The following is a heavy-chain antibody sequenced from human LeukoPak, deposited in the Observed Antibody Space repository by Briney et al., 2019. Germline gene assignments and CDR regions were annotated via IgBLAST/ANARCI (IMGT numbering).Heavy chain of an antibody. V-gene: IGHV3-53*01. D-gene: IGHD3/OR15-3a*01. CDR1: GFTVRNNY. CDR2: IYSSSNT. Sequence: GGSLRLSFAALGFTVRNNYLRWVRQAAGMELEWVSVIYSSSNTYFADSVKGRFTIYRDNSKNPLYLQMNSLRAEDTAVYYCARDGLDRGSREYYFDFWGQGTLVTVSS. CDR3: ARDGLDRGSREYYFDF. J-gene: IGHJ4*02.